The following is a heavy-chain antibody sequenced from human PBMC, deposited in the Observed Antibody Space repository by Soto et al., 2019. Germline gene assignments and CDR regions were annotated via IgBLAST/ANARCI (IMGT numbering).Heavy chain of an antibody. J-gene: IGHJ2*01. V-gene: IGHV1-46*01. CDR3: ARSLPSYEQRHWYFDL. CDR1: GYTFTSYY. Sequence: QVQLVQSGAEVKKPGASVKVSCKASGYTFTSYYMHWVRQAPEQGLEGRGIINPSGGSTSYAQKFQGRVTMTRDTSTSTVYMELSSLRSEDTAVYYCARSLPSYEQRHWYFDLWGRGTLVTVSS. CDR2: INPSGGST. D-gene: IGHD6-25*01.